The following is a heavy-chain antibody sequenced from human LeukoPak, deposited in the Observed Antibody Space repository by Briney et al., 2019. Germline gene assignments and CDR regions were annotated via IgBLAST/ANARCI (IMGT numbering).Heavy chain of an antibody. Sequence: SETLSLTCTVSGGSISGYYWTWIRQPPGKGLEWIGYIYYTGSTNYNPSLKSRVTISVDTSNNQFSLNLSSLTAAATALYYCARFDRDGYNLDYWGQGTLVTVSS. CDR1: GGSISGYY. J-gene: IGHJ4*02. V-gene: IGHV4-59*01. CDR2: IYYTGST. CDR3: ARFDRDGYNLDY. D-gene: IGHD5-24*01.